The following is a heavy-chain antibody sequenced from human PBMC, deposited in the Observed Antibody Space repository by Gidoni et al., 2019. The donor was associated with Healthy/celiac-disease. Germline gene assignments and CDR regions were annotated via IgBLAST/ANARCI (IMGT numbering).Heavy chain of an antibody. V-gene: IGHV1-69*01. CDR1: GGTFSSYA. CDR2: IIPIFGTA. CDR3: ARAIYGGNSGGGGNYYYYYMDV. D-gene: IGHD4-17*01. Sequence: QVQLVQSGAEVKKHGSSVKVSCKASGGTFSSYAISWVRQAPGQGLEWMGGIIPIFGTANYAQKFQGRVTITADESTSTAYMELSSLRSEDTAVYYCARAIYGGNSGGGGNYYYYYMDVWGKGTTVTVSS. J-gene: IGHJ6*03.